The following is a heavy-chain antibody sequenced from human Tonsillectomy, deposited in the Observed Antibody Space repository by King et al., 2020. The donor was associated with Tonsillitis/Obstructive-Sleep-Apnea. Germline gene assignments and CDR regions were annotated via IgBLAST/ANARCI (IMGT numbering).Heavy chain of an antibody. D-gene: IGHD6-13*01. CDR1: GFTFSSYA. Sequence: VQLVESGGGLVQPGGSLRLSCEASGFTFSSYAMSWVRQAPGKGLEWVSSITGSDKGTHYADSVKGRFTISRDNSKNTLYLQTIGLRAEDTAVYYCAKEQGSSRYYFDYWGQGTLVTVSS. CDR3: AKEQGSSRYYFDY. V-gene: IGHV3-23*04. J-gene: IGHJ4*02. CDR2: ITGSDKGT.